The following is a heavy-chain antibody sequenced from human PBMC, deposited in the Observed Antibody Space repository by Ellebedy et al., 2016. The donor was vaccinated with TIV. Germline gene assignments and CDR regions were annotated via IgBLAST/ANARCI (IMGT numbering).Heavy chain of an antibody. Sequence: PGGSLRLSCAASGFTVSNNYIRWVRQAPGTGLDWVSVIYSGGSPYYADSVKGRFTISRDNSKNTVYLQMNSLRAEDTAVYYCARGVLSGYWGQGTLVTVSS. J-gene: IGHJ4*02. V-gene: IGHV3-53*01. CDR3: ARGVLSGY. D-gene: IGHD2/OR15-2a*01. CDR1: GFTVSNNY. CDR2: IYSGGSP.